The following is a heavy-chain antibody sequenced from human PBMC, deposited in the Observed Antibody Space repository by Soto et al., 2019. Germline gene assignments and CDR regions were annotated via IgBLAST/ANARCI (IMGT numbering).Heavy chain of an antibody. J-gene: IGHJ4*02. D-gene: IGHD4-4*01. V-gene: IGHV4-39*01. Sequence: QLLESGPGLVKPSETLSLTCTVSGGSISSSSYYWGWIRQPPGKGLEWIGSIYYSGSTYYNPSLKSRVTISVDTSKNQFSLKLSSVTAADTAVYYCARLDYSNYLDYWGQGTLVTVSS. CDR1: GGSISSSSYY. CDR3: ARLDYSNYLDY. CDR2: IYYSGST.